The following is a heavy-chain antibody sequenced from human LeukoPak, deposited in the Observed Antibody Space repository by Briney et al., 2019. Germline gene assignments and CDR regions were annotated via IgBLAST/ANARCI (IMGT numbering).Heavy chain of an antibody. CDR3: ARDYCSSTSCLFY. Sequence: ASVKVSCKASGYTFTGYHMHWVRQAPGQGLEWMGRINPNSGDTNYAQKFQGRVAMTRDTSISTAFMELTRLRSDDTAVYYCARDYCSSTSCLFYWGQGTLATVSS. J-gene: IGHJ4*02. CDR1: GYTFTGYH. D-gene: IGHD2-2*01. CDR2: INPNSGDT. V-gene: IGHV1-2*06.